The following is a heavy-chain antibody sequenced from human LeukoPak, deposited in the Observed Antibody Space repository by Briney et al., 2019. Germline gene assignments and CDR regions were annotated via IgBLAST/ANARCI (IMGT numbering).Heavy chain of an antibody. CDR2: VSYSGST. D-gene: IGHD2-8*01. J-gene: IGHJ5*02. CDR1: GGSISSFC. V-gene: IGHV4-59*01. CDR3: ARGGYAGSNWFDP. Sequence: DPSETLSLTCTVSGGSISSFCWSWIRQPPGKGLEWIGYVSYSGSTNYNPSLKSRVTISVDTSKNQFSLKLSSVTAADTAVYYCARGGYAGSNWFDPWGPGTLVTVSS.